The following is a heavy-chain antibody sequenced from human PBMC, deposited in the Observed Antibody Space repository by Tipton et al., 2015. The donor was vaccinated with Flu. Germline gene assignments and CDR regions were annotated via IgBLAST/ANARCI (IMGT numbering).Heavy chain of an antibody. CDR3: ATNYYGSGRYGLS. D-gene: IGHD3-10*01. CDR1: GGSISSYY. V-gene: IGHV4-59*08. CDR2: IYYSGST. J-gene: IGHJ5*02. Sequence: TLSLTCTVSGGSISSYYWSWIRQPPGKGLEWIGNIYYSGSTNYNPSLKSRVTISVDTSKNQFSLKLSSVTAADTAVYYCATNYYGSGRYGLSWGQGTLVTVSS.